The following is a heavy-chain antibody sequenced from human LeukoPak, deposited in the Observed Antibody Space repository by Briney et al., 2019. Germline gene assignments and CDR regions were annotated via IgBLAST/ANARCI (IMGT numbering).Heavy chain of an antibody. J-gene: IGHJ4*02. V-gene: IGHV3-74*01. CDR1: GFTFSSYW. D-gene: IGHD3-22*01. CDR3: AREAYYYDSSGYPHPLDY. CDR2: INSDGSST. Sequence: GGSLRLSCAASGFTFSSYWMHWVRQAPGKGLVWVSRINSDGSSTGYADSVKGRFTISRDNAKNTLYLQMNSLRAEDTAVYYCAREAYYYDSSGYPHPLDYWGQGTLVTVSS.